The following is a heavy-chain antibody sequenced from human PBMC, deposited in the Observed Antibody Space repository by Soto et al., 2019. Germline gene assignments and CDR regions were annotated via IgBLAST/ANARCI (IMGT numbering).Heavy chain of an antibody. J-gene: IGHJ5*02. Sequence: SETLSLTCTVSGGSIYRSGYYWGWIRQPPGRGLEWIGNIDYNGVTYSNPSLKSRVTISRDTSKNQFSLKLTSVTAADTALYYCARAKGPHDIAVAPFDPWGQATLVTVSS. V-gene: IGHV4-39*01. CDR1: GGSIYRSGYY. CDR2: IDYNGVT. CDR3: ARAKGPHDIAVAPFDP. D-gene: IGHD6-19*01.